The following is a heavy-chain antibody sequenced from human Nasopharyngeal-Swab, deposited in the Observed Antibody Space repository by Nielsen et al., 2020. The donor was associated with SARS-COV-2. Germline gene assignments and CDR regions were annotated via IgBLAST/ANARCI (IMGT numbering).Heavy chain of an antibody. J-gene: IGHJ4*02. CDR3: AIMRSSSWYQGYYFDY. CDR2: ISGSAGST. CDR1: GFTFSSYA. D-gene: IGHD6-13*01. V-gene: IGHV3-23*01. Sequence: GESLKISCAASGFTFSSYAMNWVRQAPGKGLEWVSFISGSAGSTYYADSVKGRFTISRDNSKNTLYLQMNSLRAEDAAVYYCAIMRSSSWYQGYYFDYWGQGTLVTVSS.